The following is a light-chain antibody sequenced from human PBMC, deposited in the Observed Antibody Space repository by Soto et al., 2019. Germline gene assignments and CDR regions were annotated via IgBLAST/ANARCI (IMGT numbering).Light chain of an antibody. CDR2: DAS. J-gene: IGKJ5*01. CDR3: QQRSNWPPSIT. V-gene: IGKV3-11*01. Sequence: EIVLTQSPATLSLSPGERATLSCRASQSVSSYLAWYQQKPGQAPRLLIYDASNRPTAIPARFSGSGSAADFTLTISSREPEDFAVYYCQQRSNWPPSITFGQGTRLEIK. CDR1: QSVSSY.